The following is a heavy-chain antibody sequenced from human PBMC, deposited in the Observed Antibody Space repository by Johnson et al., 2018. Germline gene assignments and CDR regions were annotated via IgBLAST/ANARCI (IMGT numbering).Heavy chain of an antibody. CDR2: IYSGGST. Sequence: EVQLVESGGGLIQPGGSLRLSCAASGFTVSSNYMSWVRQAPGKGLEWVSVIYSGGSTYYADSVKGRFTISRDNSKNPLYLQMNSLRAEDTAVYYCARGARIQRYYYYYMDVWGKGTTVTVSS. D-gene: IGHD5-18*01. V-gene: IGHV3-53*01. CDR1: GFTVSSNY. CDR3: ARGARIQRYYYYYMDV. J-gene: IGHJ6*03.